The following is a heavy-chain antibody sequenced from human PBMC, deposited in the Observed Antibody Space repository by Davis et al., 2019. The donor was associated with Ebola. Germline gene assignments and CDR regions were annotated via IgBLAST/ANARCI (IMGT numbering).Heavy chain of an antibody. CDR1: GFTFSSYS. D-gene: IGHD3-3*01. CDR3: ARDRYDFWTGSADQFDY. Sequence: GESLKISCAASGFTFSSYSMNWVRQAPGKGLEWVSYITSSSSTIFYADSVKGRFTISRDNAKNSLYLQMNSLRDEDTAVYYCARDRYDFWTGSADQFDYWGQGTLVTVSS. J-gene: IGHJ4*02. V-gene: IGHV3-48*02. CDR2: ITSSSSTI.